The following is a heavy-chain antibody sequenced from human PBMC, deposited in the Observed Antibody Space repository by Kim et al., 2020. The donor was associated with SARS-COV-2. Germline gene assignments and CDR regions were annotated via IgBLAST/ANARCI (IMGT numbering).Heavy chain of an antibody. CDR3: ARMRYYYDSSGYFVHYYYCMDV. CDR1: GFSLSTSGMC. CDR2: IDWDDDK. V-gene: IGHV2-70*11. D-gene: IGHD3-22*01. Sequence: SGPTLVKPTQTLTLTCTFSGFSLSTSGMCVSWIRQPPGKALEWLARIDWDDDKYYSTSLKTRLTISKDTSKNQVVLTMTNMDPVDTATYYCARMRYYYDSSGYFVHYYYCMDVWGQGTTVTVSS. J-gene: IGHJ6*02.